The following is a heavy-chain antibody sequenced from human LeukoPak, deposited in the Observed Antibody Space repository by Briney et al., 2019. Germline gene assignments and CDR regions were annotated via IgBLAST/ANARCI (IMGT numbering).Heavy chain of an antibody. CDR2: IYTSGST. J-gene: IGHJ4*02. CDR3: ASVGNTAGDDY. V-gene: IGHV4-61*02. CDR1: GGSISSGSYY. Sequence: KPSETLSLTCTVSGGSISSGSYYWSWIRQPAGKGLEWIGRIYTSGSTNYNPSLKSRVTISVDTSKNQFSLKLSSVTAADTAVYYCASVGNTAGDDYWGQGTLVTVSS. D-gene: IGHD5-18*01.